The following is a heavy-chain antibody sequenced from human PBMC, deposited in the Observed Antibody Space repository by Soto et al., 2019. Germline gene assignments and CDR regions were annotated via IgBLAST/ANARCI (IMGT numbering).Heavy chain of an antibody. CDR3: ARDPETYYDFWSGYYNTPFDY. D-gene: IGHD3-3*01. J-gene: IGHJ4*02. CDR2: ISAYNGNT. CDR1: GYTFTSYG. V-gene: IGHV1-18*01. Sequence: GASVKVSCKASGYTFTSYGISWVRQAPGQGLEWMGWISAYNGNTNYAQKLQGRVTMTTDTSTSTAYMELRSLRSGDTAVYYCARDPETYYDFWSGYYNTPFDYWGQGTLVTVSS.